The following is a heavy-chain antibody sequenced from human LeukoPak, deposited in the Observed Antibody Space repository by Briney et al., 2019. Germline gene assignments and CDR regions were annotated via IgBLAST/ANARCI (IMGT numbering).Heavy chain of an antibody. CDR2: ISGSGGST. D-gene: IGHD5-18*01. J-gene: IGHJ4*02. V-gene: IGHV3-23*01. Sequence: GGSLRLSCAASGFTFSSYAMSWVRQAPGKGLEWVSAISGSGGSTYYADSVKGRFTISRDNSKNTLYLRMNSLRAEDTAVYYCAKATGDTAMGGGFDYWGQGTLVTVSS. CDR3: AKATGDTAMGGGFDY. CDR1: GFTFSSYA.